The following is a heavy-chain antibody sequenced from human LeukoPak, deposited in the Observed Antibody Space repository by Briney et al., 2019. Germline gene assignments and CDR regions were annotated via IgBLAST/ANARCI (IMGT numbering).Heavy chain of an antibody. CDR1: GFSLSDYY. CDR2: ISAADGDNT. D-gene: IGHD3-22*01. V-gene: IGHV3-23*01. J-gene: IGHJ4*02. CDR3: AKFKGHYYYDSSGYCDN. Sequence: QTGGSLRLSCAASGFSLSDYYMSWIRQAPGKGLEWVSAISAADGDNTYYAGSVKGRFTISRDNSENTLHLQMSSLRAEDTAVYYCAKFKGHYYYDSSGYCDNWGQGTLVTVSS.